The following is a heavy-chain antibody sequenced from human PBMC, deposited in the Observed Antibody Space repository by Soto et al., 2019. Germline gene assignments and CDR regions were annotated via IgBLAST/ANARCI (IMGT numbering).Heavy chain of an antibody. CDR1: GYTFTSYY. CDR2: INPSGGST. D-gene: IGHD1-26*01. Sequence: QVQLVQSGAEVKKPGASVKVSCKASGYTFTSYYMHWVRQAPGQGLEWMGIINPSGGSTSYAQKSQGRVTMTRDTSTSTVYMELSSLRSEDTAVYYCARGTASGSYSYYYYGMDVWGQGTTVTVSS. CDR3: ARGTASGSYSYYYYGMDV. J-gene: IGHJ6*02. V-gene: IGHV1-46*01.